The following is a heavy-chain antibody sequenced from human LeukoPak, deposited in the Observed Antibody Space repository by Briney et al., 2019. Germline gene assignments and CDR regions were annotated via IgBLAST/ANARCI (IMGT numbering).Heavy chain of an antibody. CDR3: ARDTQGETYYYDSSGRFRY. D-gene: IGHD3-22*01. CDR2: ISAYNGNT. Sequence: SXXVSCKASGYTFTSYGISWVRQAPGQGLEGMGWISAYNGNTNYAQKLQGRVTMTTDPSTTTAYMQLMSLTSDDTAVYYCARDTQGETYYYDSSGRFRYWGQGTLVTVSS. CDR1: GYTFTSYG. V-gene: IGHV1-18*01. J-gene: IGHJ4*02.